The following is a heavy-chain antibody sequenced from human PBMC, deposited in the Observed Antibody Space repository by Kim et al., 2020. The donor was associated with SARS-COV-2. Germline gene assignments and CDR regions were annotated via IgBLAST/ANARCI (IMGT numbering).Heavy chain of an antibody. CDR2: MNPNSGNT. V-gene: IGHV1-8*01. J-gene: IGHJ6*03. CDR3: ARDRSRLVPLIVHYDYMDV. D-gene: IGHD6-19*01. CDR1: GYTFTSYD. Sequence: ASVKVSCKASGYTFTSYDINWVRQATGQGLEWMGWMNPNSGNTGYAQKLQGRVTMTRNTSISTAYMELSSLRSEDTAVYYCARDRSRLVPLIVHYDYMDVWGKGTTVTVSS.